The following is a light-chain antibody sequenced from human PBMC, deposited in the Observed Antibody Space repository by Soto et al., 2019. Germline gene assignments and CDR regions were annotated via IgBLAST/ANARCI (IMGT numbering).Light chain of an antibody. J-gene: IGLJ2*01. V-gene: IGLV1-44*01. CDR2: SNN. CDR3: AAWDDSLNGVV. Sequence: QAVVTQPPSASGTPGQRVTISCSGSSSNIGSNTVNWYQQLPGTAPKLLIYSNNQRPSGVPDRFSGPKSGTSASLAISGLQSEDEADYYCAAWDDSLNGVVFGGGTKLTVL. CDR1: SSNIGSNT.